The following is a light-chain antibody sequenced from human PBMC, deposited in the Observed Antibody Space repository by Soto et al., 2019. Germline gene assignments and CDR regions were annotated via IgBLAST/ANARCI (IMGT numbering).Light chain of an antibody. J-gene: IGLJ2*01. V-gene: IGLV1-47*01. CDR3: ASWDDSLSGFVV. CDR2: RNS. Sequence: QSVLTQPPSASGTPGQRVTISCSGSSSNIGSNYVFWYQQLPGTAPKVLMYRNSQRPSGVPDRFSGSKSGTSASLAISGLRSEDEADYYCASWDDSLSGFVVFGGGIKLTVL. CDR1: SSNIGSNY.